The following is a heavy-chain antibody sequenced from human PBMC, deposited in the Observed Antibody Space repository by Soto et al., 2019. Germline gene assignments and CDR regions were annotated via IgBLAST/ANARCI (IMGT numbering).Heavy chain of an antibody. CDR3: ARAKRITGDFDY. CDR1: GYSLADYG. D-gene: IGHD3-3*01. J-gene: IGHJ4*02. V-gene: IGHV1-18*01. CDR2: ISGKNGGT. Sequence: QVQLDQSGPEVKKPGASVKVSCKTSGYSLADYGVTWVRQAPGQGLEWMGWISGKNGGTNYAQELQGRVTMTTDTSTTTVYMDMRSLKSADTAVYYCARAKRITGDFDYWGQGTLVAVSS.